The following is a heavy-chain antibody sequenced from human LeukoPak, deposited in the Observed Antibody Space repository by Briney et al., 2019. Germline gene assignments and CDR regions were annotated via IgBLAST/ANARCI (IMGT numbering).Heavy chain of an antibody. Sequence: PSETLSLTCSVSGGSISNYFWSWIRQPPGKGLECIGFIYYSETTNYNPSFKSRVTISVDTSKNQFSLKLNSVTAADTAVYYCARDVGATPGYFDYWGQGTLVTVSS. CDR2: IYYSETT. V-gene: IGHV4-59*01. D-gene: IGHD1-26*01. CDR3: ARDVGATPGYFDY. J-gene: IGHJ4*02. CDR1: GGSISNYF.